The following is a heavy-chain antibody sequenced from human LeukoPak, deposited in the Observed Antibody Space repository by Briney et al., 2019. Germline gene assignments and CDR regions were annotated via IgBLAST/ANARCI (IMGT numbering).Heavy chain of an antibody. V-gene: IGHV1-69*13. CDR3: ARDYPNTPHYYYGMDV. CDR1: GGTFSSYA. CDR2: IIPIFGTA. J-gene: IGHJ6*02. Sequence: SVKVSCKASGGTFSSYAISWVRQAPGQGLEWMGGIIPIFGTANYAQRFQGRVTITADESTSTAYMELSSLRSEDTAVYYCARDYPNTPHYYYGMDVWGQGTTVTVSS. D-gene: IGHD1-14*01.